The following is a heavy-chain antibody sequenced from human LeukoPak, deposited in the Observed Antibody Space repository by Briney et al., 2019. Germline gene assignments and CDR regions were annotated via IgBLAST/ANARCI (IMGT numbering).Heavy chain of an antibody. CDR2: ISTYNGNT. V-gene: IGHV1-18*01. CDR3: ARDEDYGIFVNVDY. Sequence: GASVKVSCKASGYSFVLYGISWVRQAPGQGPEWMGWISTYNGNTKYAEKFQGRVTMTTDTPTGTAYMELRSLRSDDTAVYYCARDEDYGIFVNVDYWGQGTLVTVSS. J-gene: IGHJ4*02. D-gene: IGHD4-17*01. CDR1: GYSFVLYG.